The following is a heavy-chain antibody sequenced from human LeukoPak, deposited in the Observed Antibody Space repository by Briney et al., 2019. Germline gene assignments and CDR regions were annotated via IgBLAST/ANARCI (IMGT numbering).Heavy chain of an antibody. CDR3: ARGLGGSYSDY. Sequence: SETLSLTCAVYGGSFSSYYWSWIRQPPGKGLEWIGEINHSGSTNYNPSLKSRVTISVDTSKNQFSLKLSSVTAADTAVYYCARGLGGSYSDYWGQGTLVTVSS. CDR2: INHSGST. V-gene: IGHV4-34*01. J-gene: IGHJ4*02. CDR1: GGSFSSYY. D-gene: IGHD1-26*01.